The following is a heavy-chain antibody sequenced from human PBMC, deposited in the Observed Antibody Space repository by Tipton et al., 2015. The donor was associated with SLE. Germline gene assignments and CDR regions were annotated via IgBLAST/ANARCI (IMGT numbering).Heavy chain of an antibody. J-gene: IGHJ3*02. CDR2: MNSDGSNV. V-gene: IGHV3-74*01. CDR3: ARETTSGAFDI. D-gene: IGHD4-11*01. Sequence: SLRLSCAASGFNFRRHWMDWVRQVPGKGLVWLSRMNSDGSNVFYADSVMGRFTISRDNSKNTLYLQMSSLTAEDTAMYFCARETTSGAFDIWGQGTLVTVSS. CDR1: GFNFRRHW.